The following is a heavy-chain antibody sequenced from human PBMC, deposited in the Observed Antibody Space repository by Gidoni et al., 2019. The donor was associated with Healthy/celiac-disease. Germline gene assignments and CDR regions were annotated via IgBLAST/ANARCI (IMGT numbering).Heavy chain of an antibody. CDR3: ARLCGGDCYGAFDI. V-gene: IGHV1-69*04. CDR2: IILILGIA. J-gene: IGHJ3*02. D-gene: IGHD2-21*02. Sequence: QVQLVQSGAEVKKPGSSVKVSCKSSEGTFSSYAISWVRQAPGQGLEWMGRIILILGIANYAQKFQGRVTIPADKSTSTAYMELSSLRSEDTAVYYCARLCGGDCYGAFDIWGQGTMVTVSS. CDR1: EGTFSSYA.